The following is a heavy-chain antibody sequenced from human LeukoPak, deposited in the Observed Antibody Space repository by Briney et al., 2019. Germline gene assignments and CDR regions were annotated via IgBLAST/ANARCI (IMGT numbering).Heavy chain of an antibody. CDR2: ISYDGSNK. J-gene: IGHJ4*02. CDR1: GFTFSSYG. D-gene: IGHD6-19*01. V-gene: IGHV3-30*18. Sequence: GGSLRLSCAASGFTFSSYGMHWVRLAPGKGLEWVAVISYDGSNKYYADSVKGRFTISRDNSKNTLYLQMNSLRAEDTAVYYCAKEVGGDSDYWGQGTLVTVSS. CDR3: AKEVGGDSDY.